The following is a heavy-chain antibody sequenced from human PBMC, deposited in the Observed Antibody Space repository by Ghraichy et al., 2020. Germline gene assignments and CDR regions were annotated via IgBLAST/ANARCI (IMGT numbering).Heavy chain of an antibody. D-gene: IGHD6-19*01. J-gene: IGHJ4*02. CDR2: ITGSGDTT. CDR1: GFTFSRNA. Sequence: GESLNISCAASGFTFSRNAMSWVRQAPGKGLEWVSAITGSGDTTYYADSVKGRFTISRDTSKNTLYLQMNSLTSDDTAVYYCAKDRSSGWYAFNPAGFDFWGQGTLVTVSS. V-gene: IGHV3-23*01. CDR3: AKDRSSGWYAFNPAGFDF.